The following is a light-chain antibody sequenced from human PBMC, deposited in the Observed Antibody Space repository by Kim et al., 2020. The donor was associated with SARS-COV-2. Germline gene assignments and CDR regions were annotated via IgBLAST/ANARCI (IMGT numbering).Light chain of an antibody. Sequence: PGERAPLSCRASQSVSSSYLAWYQQKPGQAPRLLIYGASSRATGIPDRFSGSGSGTDLTLTISRLEPEDFAVYYCQQYGSSPPYTFGQGTKLEI. CDR2: GAS. J-gene: IGKJ2*01. V-gene: IGKV3-20*01. CDR3: QQYGSSPPYT. CDR1: QSVSSSY.